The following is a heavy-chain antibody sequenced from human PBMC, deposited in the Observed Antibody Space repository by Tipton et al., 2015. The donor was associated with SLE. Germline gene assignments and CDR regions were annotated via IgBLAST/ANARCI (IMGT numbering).Heavy chain of an antibody. V-gene: IGHV4-61*01. CDR2: IYYSGST. J-gene: IGHJ4*02. Sequence: TLSLTCTVSGGSVSSGSYYWSWIRQPPGKGLEWIGYIYYSGSTNYNPSLKSRVTISVDTSKNQFSLKLSSVTAADTAVYYCASRGYSGYLVDYWGQRTLVTVSS. CDR1: GGSVSSGSYY. D-gene: IGHD5-12*01. CDR3: ASRGYSGYLVDY.